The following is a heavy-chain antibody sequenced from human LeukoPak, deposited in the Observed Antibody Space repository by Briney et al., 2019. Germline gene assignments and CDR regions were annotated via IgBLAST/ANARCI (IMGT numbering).Heavy chain of an antibody. Sequence: GEPLKISCKGSGYSFTSYLIGWVRHMPAQGLEWMGIIYPGDSDTRYSPSFQGQVTISADKSISTAYLQWSSLKASDTAMYYCARHLETPDYGAYYFDYWGQGTLVTVSS. J-gene: IGHJ4*02. V-gene: IGHV5-51*01. D-gene: IGHD4-17*01. CDR3: ARHLETPDYGAYYFDY. CDR2: IYPGDSDT. CDR1: GYSFTSYL.